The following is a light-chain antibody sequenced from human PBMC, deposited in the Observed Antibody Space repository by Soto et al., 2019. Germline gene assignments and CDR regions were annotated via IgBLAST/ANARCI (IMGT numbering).Light chain of an antibody. CDR2: DAS. J-gene: IGKJ1*01. CDR1: QSVSNW. V-gene: IGKV1-5*01. CDR3: QQYTPNSRT. Sequence: DIQMTQSPSTLSASVGDRVTITCRASQSVSNWLAWYQQKPGKAPNLLIYDASSLESGVPSRSSGSGSGTEFTLTISSLQPDDFATYSCQQYTPNSRTFGQGTKVEIK.